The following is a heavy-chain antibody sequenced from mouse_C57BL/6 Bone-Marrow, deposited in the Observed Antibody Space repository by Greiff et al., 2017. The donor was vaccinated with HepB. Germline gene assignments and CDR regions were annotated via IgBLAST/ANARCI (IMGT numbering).Heavy chain of an antibody. CDR1: GYTFTSYG. D-gene: IGHD6-1*01. J-gene: IGHJ3*01. Sequence: VQLQQSGAELARPGASVKLSCKASGYTFTSYGISWVKQRTGQGLEWIGEIYPRSGNTYYNEKFKGKATLTADKSSSTAYMELRSLTSEDSAVYFCARRTPLFAYWGQGTLVTVSA. CDR2: IYPRSGNT. CDR3: ARRTPLFAY. V-gene: IGHV1-81*01.